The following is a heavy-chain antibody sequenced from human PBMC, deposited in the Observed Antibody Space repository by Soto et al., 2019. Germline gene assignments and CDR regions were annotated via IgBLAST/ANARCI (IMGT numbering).Heavy chain of an antibody. D-gene: IGHD3-9*01. CDR3: AKDRGSGGIVTGTPDS. CDR1: GFTVSSSA. Sequence: GGSLRLSCVISGFTVSSSAMTWVRQAPGKGLEWVSTLSAGGSTYFAASVEGRFTISSNSSANTLYLQMGSLKAEDTAVYYCAKDRGSGGIVTGTPDSWGPGTLVTVSS. CDR2: LSAGGST. J-gene: IGHJ4*02. V-gene: IGHV3-23*01.